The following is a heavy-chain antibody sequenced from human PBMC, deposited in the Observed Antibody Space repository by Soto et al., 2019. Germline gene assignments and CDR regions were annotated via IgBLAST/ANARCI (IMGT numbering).Heavy chain of an antibody. Sequence: SETLSLTCAVDGGSFSCYYWSWIRQTPGKGLEWIGEINHSGSTNYNPSLKSRVTISVDTSKNQFSLKLSSVTAADTAVYYCARGRSRYDFWSGYRPYYFDYWGQGTLVTVSS. CDR1: GGSFSCYY. J-gene: IGHJ4*02. V-gene: IGHV4-34*01. D-gene: IGHD3-3*01. CDR2: INHSGST. CDR3: ARGRSRYDFWSGYRPYYFDY.